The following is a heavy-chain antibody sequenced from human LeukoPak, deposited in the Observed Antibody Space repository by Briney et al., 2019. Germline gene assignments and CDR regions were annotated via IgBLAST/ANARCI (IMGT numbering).Heavy chain of an antibody. V-gene: IGHV3-23*01. Sequence: GGSLRLSCAASGFTFSSYAMSWVRQAPGKGLEWVSAISGSGGSTYYADSVKGRFTISRDNSKNTLYLQMNSLRAEDTAVYYCAKGYYYDSSAQDYFDFWGQGTLVTVSS. CDR3: AKGYYYDSSAQDYFDF. CDR2: ISGSGGST. D-gene: IGHD3-22*01. CDR1: GFTFSSYA. J-gene: IGHJ4*02.